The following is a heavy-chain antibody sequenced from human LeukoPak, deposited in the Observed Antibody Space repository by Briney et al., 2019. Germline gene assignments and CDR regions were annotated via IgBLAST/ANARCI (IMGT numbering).Heavy chain of an antibody. J-gene: IGHJ4*02. Sequence: GGSLRLSCVASGFTFSNYAMSWVRQAQGKGLEWVSAITGSGGITYYADSVKGRFTISRDNSKNTLYLQMNSLRAEDTAVYYCAKWGDYDVLTGYYDPDYWGQGTLVTVSS. CDR3: AKWGDYDVLTGYYDPDY. D-gene: IGHD3-9*01. CDR1: GFTFSNYA. CDR2: ITGSGGIT. V-gene: IGHV3-23*01.